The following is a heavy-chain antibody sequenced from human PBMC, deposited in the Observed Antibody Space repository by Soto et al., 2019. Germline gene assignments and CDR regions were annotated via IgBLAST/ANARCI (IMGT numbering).Heavy chain of an antibody. CDR3: ARDRVGRDGVIYYYYGMDV. D-gene: IGHD2-21*01. J-gene: IGHJ6*02. Sequence: SVKVSCKASGGTFSSYAISWVRQAPGQGLEWMGGIIPIFGTANYAQKFQGRVTITADKSTSTAYMELSSLRSEDTAVYYCARDRVGRDGVIYYYYGMDVWGQGTTVTVSS. V-gene: IGHV1-69*06. CDR1: GGTFSSYA. CDR2: IIPIFGTA.